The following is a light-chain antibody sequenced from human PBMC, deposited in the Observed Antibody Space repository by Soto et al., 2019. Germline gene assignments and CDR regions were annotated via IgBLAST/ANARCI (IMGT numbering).Light chain of an antibody. J-gene: IGKJ4*01. CDR1: QSMGSN. V-gene: IGKV3-15*01. CDR3: QKYNTWPRT. CDR2: GAS. Sequence: EIVMTQSPGTLSVSPGERATLSCRASQSMGSNLAWYHHKPGQAPRLLIYGASNRATGIPAKYSGSASGTAFTLTISRLQSEDFALYYCQKYNTWPRTFGGETNVEIK.